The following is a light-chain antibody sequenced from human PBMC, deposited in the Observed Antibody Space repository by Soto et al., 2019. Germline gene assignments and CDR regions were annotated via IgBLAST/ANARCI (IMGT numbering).Light chain of an antibody. CDR1: QRVSSSSY. CDR2: GAS. V-gene: IGKV3-20*01. CDR3: RQYGSSPSYT. Sequence: EIVLTQSPGTLSLSPGDRATLSCRASQRVSSSSYLAWYQQKPGQAPRLLIYGASSRATGIPDRFSGSGSETDFTLTISRLEAADFAVYYCRQYGSSPSYTFGQGNKLEIK. J-gene: IGKJ2*01.